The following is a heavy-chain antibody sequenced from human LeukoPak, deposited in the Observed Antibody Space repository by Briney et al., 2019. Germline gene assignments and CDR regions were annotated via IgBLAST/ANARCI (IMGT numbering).Heavy chain of an antibody. J-gene: IGHJ4*02. V-gene: IGHV3-7*05. CDR2: INEDGSGT. Sequence: PGGSLRLSCAASGFAFSGSWMNWVRQAPGKGLEWLANINEDGSGTNYVASVKGRFTISRDNAKNSLYLQMNNLRAEDTAVYYCARPRQDYWGQGTQVTVSS. CDR1: GFAFSGSW. CDR3: ARPRQDY.